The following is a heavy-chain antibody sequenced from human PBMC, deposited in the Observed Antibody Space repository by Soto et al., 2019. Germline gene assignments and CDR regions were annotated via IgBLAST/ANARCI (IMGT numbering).Heavy chain of an antibody. CDR1: GFTFGDNY. Sequence: GGSLRLSCAASGFTFGDNYMSWIRQAPGKGLEWVSYISSSGSSIYYADSVKGRFTISRGNAKNSLFLQMNSLRAEDTAVYYCVKNYNSGYNKWGQGTLVTVSS. J-gene: IGHJ1*01. V-gene: IGHV3-11*01. CDR2: ISSSGSSI. CDR3: VKNYNSGYNK. D-gene: IGHD6-19*01.